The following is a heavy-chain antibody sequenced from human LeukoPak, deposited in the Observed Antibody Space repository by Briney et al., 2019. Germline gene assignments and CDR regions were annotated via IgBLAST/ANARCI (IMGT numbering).Heavy chain of an antibody. CDR2: THYRSKWYN. J-gene: IGHJ5*02. CDR3: ARDGSHPRILPFDP. CDR1: GDSVSSNSAA. Sequence: SQTLSLTCAISGDSVSSNSAAWNWIRQSPSRGLEWLGRTHYRSKWYNDHAVSVKSRITINPDTSKNQFSLQLNSVTPEDTAVYYCARDGSHPRILPFDPWGQGTLVTVSS. D-gene: IGHD2/OR15-2a*01. V-gene: IGHV6-1*01.